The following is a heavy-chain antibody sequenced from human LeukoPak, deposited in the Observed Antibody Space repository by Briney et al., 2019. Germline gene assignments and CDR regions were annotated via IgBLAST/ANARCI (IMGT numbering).Heavy chain of an antibody. CDR3: ASYSGSYSAFDI. D-gene: IGHD1-26*01. CDR1: GFTFSSYR. V-gene: IGHV3-21*01. J-gene: IGHJ3*02. CDR2: ISSSSSYI. Sequence: GGSLRLSCAASGFTFSSYRMNWVRQAPGKGLEWVSSISSSSSYIYYADSVKGRFTISRDNAKNSLYLQMNSLRAEDTAVYYCASYSGSYSAFDIWGQGTMVTVSS.